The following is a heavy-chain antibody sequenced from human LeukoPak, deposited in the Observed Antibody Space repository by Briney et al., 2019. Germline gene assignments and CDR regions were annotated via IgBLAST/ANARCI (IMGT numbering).Heavy chain of an antibody. CDR3: AKDHGSSWSVYYYYYYMDV. J-gene: IGHJ6*03. CDR1: GFTFGIYW. D-gene: IGHD6-13*01. V-gene: IGHV3-74*01. CDR2: IDYDGSRT. Sequence: GGSLRLSCAASGFTFGIYWMHWVRQAPEEGLMWVSRIDYDGSRTDYADSVKGRFTISRDNSKNTLYLQMSSLRAEDTAVYYCAKDHGSSWSVYYYYYYMDVWGKGTTVTISS.